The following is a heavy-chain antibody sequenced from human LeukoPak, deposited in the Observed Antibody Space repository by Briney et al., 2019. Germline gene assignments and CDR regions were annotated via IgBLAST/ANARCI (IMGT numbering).Heavy chain of an antibody. V-gene: IGHV3-74*01. D-gene: IGHD3-22*01. Sequence: GGSLRLSCAASGVTFSSYWMHWVRQAPGKGLVWVSRINSDVSSTSYADSVKGRFTISRDNAKNTLYLQMNSLRAEDTAVYYCARGFDSSGYYYADAFDICGQGTTVTVSS. CDR2: INSDVSST. CDR1: GVTFSSYW. J-gene: IGHJ3*02. CDR3: ARGFDSSGYYYADAFDI.